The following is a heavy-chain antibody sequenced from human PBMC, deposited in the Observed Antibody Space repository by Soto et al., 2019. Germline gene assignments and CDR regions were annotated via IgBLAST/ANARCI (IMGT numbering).Heavy chain of an antibody. CDR2: IKQDGSEK. V-gene: IGHV3-7*01. D-gene: IGHD6-19*01. Sequence: SLRLSCAASGFTFSSYWMSWVRQAPGKGLEWVANIKQDGSEKYYVDSVKGRFTISRDNAKNSLYLQMNSLRAEDTAVYYCARGATIAVAGISAIHYYYYYGMDVWGQGTTVTV. CDR1: GFTFSSYW. CDR3: ARGATIAVAGISAIHYYYYYGMDV. J-gene: IGHJ6*02.